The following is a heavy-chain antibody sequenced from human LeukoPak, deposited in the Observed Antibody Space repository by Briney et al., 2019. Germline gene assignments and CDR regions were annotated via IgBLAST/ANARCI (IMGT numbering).Heavy chain of an antibody. CDR2: IYGGGST. J-gene: IGHJ4*02. CDR3: ARANYEILTGYLYFDY. D-gene: IGHD3-9*01. CDR1: GFTVSSNY. Sequence: QPGGSLRLSCAASGFTVSSNYMSWVRQAPGKGLEWVSIIYGGGSTHYGDSVKGRFTISRDNSKNTLYLQMNSLRAEDTAVYYCARANYEILTGYLYFDYWGQGTLVTVSS. V-gene: IGHV3-66*01.